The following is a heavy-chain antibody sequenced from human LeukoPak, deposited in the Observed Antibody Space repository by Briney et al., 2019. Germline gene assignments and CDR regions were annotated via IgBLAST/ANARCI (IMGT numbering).Heavy chain of an antibody. CDR3: TRVAQSGPTGWFDR. CDR1: GFTFSNYW. J-gene: IGHJ5*02. Sequence: GGSLTLSCAASGFTFSNYWMTWVRQAPGKGLEWVANIKKDGSDKYYVDSVKGRFTISRDNPGNVFYLQMDSLRAEDTAVYYCTRVAQSGPTGWFDRWGQGTLVTVSS. V-gene: IGHV3-7*01. D-gene: IGHD1-1*01. CDR2: IKKDGSDK.